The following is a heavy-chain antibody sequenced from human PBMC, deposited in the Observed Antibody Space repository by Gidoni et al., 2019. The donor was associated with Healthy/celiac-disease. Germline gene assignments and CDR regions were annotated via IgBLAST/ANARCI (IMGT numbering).Heavy chain of an antibody. V-gene: IGHV3-74*01. J-gene: IGHJ6*02. Sequence: EVQLVESGGGLVQPGGSLRLSCAASGFTFSSYWMHWVRQAPGKGLVWVSRINSDGSSTSYADSGKGRFTISRDNAKNTLYLQMNSLRAEDTAVYYCARGIVVVVAAASSSDYGMDVWGQGTTVTVSS. CDR3: ARGIVVVVAAASSSDYGMDV. CDR2: INSDGSST. CDR1: GFTFSSYW. D-gene: IGHD2-15*01.